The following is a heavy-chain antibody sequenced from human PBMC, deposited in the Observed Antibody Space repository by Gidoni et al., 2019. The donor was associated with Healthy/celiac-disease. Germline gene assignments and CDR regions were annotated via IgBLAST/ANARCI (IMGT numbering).Heavy chain of an antibody. CDR1: GFPFSSSS. V-gene: IGHV3-21*01. CDR3: ARISSGWYDVVSGGRNVDY. J-gene: IGHJ4*02. D-gene: IGHD6-19*01. CDR2: ISSSSSYI. Sequence: EVQLVESGGGMVKPGGSLRLSCAASGFPFSSSSMHWVRQAPGKGLEWVSSISSSSSYIYYADSVKGRFTISRDNAKNSLYLQMNSLRAEDTAVYYCARISSGWYDVVSGGRNVDYWGQGTLVTVSS.